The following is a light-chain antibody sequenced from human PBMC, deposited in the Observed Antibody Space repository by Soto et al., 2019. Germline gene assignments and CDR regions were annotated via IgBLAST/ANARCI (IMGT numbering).Light chain of an antibody. Sequence: DIVLTQSPDSLAVSLGERATINCKSSQTILFNSNNTNFLGWYQQKPGPPPKLLIYWASTRESGVPDRFSGSGSGTEFTLTITNLQAEDVAVYYCHQDYSPPLTFGGGTKVEIK. J-gene: IGKJ4*01. CDR2: WAS. CDR1: QTILFNSNNTNF. CDR3: HQDYSPPLT. V-gene: IGKV4-1*01.